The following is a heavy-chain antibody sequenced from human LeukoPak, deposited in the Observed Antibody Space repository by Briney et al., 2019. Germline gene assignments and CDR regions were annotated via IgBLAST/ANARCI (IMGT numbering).Heavy chain of an antibody. CDR1: GGTFSSYA. Sequence: SVKVSCKASGGTFSSYAISWVRQAPGQGLEWMGRIIPILGIANYAQKFRGRVTITADKSTSTAYMELSSLRSEDTAVYYCVSGYCSSTSCREGYYFDYWGQGTLVTVSS. V-gene: IGHV1-69*04. CDR2: IIPILGIA. J-gene: IGHJ4*02. D-gene: IGHD2-2*01. CDR3: VSGYCSSTSCREGYYFDY.